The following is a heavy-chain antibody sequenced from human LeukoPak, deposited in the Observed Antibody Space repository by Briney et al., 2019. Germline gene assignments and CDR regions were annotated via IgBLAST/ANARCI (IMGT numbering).Heavy chain of an antibody. CDR2: INPNSSGT. D-gene: IGHD1-14*01. Sequence: GASVKVSCKASGYTFTGYYMHWVRQAPGQGLEWMGWINPNSSGTNYAQKFQGRVTMTRDTSISTAYMELRSLTSDDTAVYYCARDTSSSGGINWFDPWGQGTLVTVSS. CDR1: GYTFTGYY. V-gene: IGHV1-2*02. CDR3: ARDTSSSGGINWFDP. J-gene: IGHJ5*02.